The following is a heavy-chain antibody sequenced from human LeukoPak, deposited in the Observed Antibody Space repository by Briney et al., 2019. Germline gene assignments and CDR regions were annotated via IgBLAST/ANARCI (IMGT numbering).Heavy chain of an antibody. Sequence: ASVKVSCKTSGYTFNAYYMYWVRQAPGQGLEWMGWINPNSGVTKYAQKFQGRVTMTRDTSSTTVFMELSRLQSDDTAVYYCARAGSSGDYQAGSFEYWGQGTLVTVSS. J-gene: IGHJ4*02. D-gene: IGHD1-26*01. CDR3: ARAGSSGDYQAGSFEY. V-gene: IGHV1-2*02. CDR1: GYTFNAYY. CDR2: INPNSGVT.